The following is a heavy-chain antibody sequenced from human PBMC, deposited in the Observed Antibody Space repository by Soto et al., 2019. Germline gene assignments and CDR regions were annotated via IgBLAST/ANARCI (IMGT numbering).Heavy chain of an antibody. J-gene: IGHJ4*02. D-gene: IGHD2-21*02. CDR3: ARLPKGSVVTG. CDR2: ISSTGNDI. V-gene: IGHV3-48*02. CDR1: GFSFRDHS. Sequence: VQLMESGGGLVYPGASLRLSCETSGFSFRDHSMNWVLQAPGKGLQWVSYISSTGNDIHYADSVKGRFTVSRDNAKNALFIQMNSLRDDDSAIYYCARLPKGSVVTGWGQGTLVTVSS.